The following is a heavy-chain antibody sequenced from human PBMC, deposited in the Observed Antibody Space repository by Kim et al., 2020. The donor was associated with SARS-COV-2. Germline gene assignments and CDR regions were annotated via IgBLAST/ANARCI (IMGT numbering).Heavy chain of an antibody. CDR1: GFTFSSYA. V-gene: IGHV3-30*04. D-gene: IGHD2-2*01. CDR2: ISYDGSNK. Sequence: GGSLRLSCAASGFTFSSYAMHWVRQAPGKGLEWVAVISYDGSNKYYADSVKGRFTISRDNSKNTLYLQMNSLRAEDTAVYYCARDSCSSTSCYVLYYYYYGMDVWGQGTTVTVSS. CDR3: ARDSCSSTSCYVLYYYYYGMDV. J-gene: IGHJ6*02.